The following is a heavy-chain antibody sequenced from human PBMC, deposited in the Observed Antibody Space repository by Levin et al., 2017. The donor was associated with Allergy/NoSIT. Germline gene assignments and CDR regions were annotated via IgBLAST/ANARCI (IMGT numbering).Heavy chain of an antibody. CDR1: GFTFSSYG. Sequence: PGGSLRLSCAASGFTFSSYGMHWVRQAPGKGLEWVAVIWYDGSNKYYADSVKGRFTISRDNSKNTLYLQMNSLRAEDTAVYYCARDWDSSGWIRFDYWGQGTLVTVSS. CDR3: ARDWDSSGWIRFDY. D-gene: IGHD6-19*01. V-gene: IGHV3-33*01. J-gene: IGHJ4*02. CDR2: IWYDGSNK.